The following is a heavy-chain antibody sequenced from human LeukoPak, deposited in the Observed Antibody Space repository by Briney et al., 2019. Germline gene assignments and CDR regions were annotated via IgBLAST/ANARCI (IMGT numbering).Heavy chain of an antibody. V-gene: IGHV4-39*01. J-gene: IGHJ4*02. CDR1: GGSISSSSYY. CDR3: ATFQWELLEGYFDY. D-gene: IGHD1-26*01. CDR2: IYYSGST. Sequence: SETLSLTCTVSGGSISSSSYYWGWIRQPPGKGLECIGSIYYSGSTYYNPSLKSRVTISVDTSKNQFSLKLSSVTAADTAVYYCATFQWELLEGYFDYWGQGTLVTVSS.